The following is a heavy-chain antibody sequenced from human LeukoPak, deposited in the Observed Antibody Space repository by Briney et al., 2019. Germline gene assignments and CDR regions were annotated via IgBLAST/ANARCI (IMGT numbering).Heavy chain of an antibody. Sequence: ASVKVSCKASGYTFTDFYMLWVRQAPGQGLEWLGWTNPNSGGTDYAQKFQGRVTMTRDTSTSTAYMELSRLRSDDTAVYDCARGHGSYYYYMDVWGKGTTVTVSS. V-gene: IGHV1-2*02. CDR2: TNPNSGGT. D-gene: IGHD3-10*01. CDR1: GYTFTDFY. J-gene: IGHJ6*03. CDR3: ARGHGSYYYYMDV.